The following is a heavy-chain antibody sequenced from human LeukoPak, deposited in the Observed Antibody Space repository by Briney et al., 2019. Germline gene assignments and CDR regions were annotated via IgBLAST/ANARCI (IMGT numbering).Heavy chain of an antibody. CDR3: AKDPQQLILSNYFDD. J-gene: IGHJ4*02. Sequence: GGSLSLSCAASGFTFSSLAMYWVRQAPGKGLEWVAGISYDGSNTYYVDSVKGRFTISGDNSKNTLYLQMDSLRTEDTAVYYCAKDPQQLILSNYFDDWGQGTLVTVSS. D-gene: IGHD6-13*01. CDR1: GFTFSSLA. CDR2: ISYDGSNT. V-gene: IGHV3-30*18.